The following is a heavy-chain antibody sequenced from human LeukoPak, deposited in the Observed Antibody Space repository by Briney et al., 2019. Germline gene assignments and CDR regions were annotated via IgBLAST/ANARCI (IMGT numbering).Heavy chain of an antibody. V-gene: IGHV3-30*02. CDR2: VRYDETTK. J-gene: IGHJ3*02. CDR3: ARDDFLPPAYFIAYAFDI. Sequence: PGGSLRLSCAASGFTFSNYGMHWVRQAPGKGLEWVAFVRYDETTKFYADSVKGRVIISRDNSKTTLYLQMNSLRAEDTAVYYCARDDFLPPAYFIAYAFDIWGQGTMVTVSS. D-gene: IGHD3-3*01. CDR1: GFTFSNYG.